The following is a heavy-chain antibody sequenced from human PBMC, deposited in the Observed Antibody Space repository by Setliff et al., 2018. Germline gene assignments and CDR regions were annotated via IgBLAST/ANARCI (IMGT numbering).Heavy chain of an antibody. D-gene: IGHD2-15*01. V-gene: IGHV4-59*01. J-gene: IGHJ4*02. CDR2: VYHGGTT. CDR1: GDSTSRYF. CDR3: ASERESASRQTYFDS. Sequence: SETLSLTCTVSGDSTSRYFWNWIRQPPGKGLEWIGSVYHGGTTNYKPSLKRRVTISEDMSKNQVSLTLTSVTAADTAVYYCASERESASRQTYFDSWGQGTLVTVSS.